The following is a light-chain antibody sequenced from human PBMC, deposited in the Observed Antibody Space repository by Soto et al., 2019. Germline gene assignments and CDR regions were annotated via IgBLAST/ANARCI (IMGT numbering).Light chain of an antibody. Sequence: EIVLTQSPATLSLSPGERATLSCRASQSVTKSVAWYQQKPGQAPRLLIFATSHRATDTPTRFSGSGSETDFTLTISSLEPEDFAVYYCQQRSDWPPSLTFGGGTKVEIK. V-gene: IGKV3-11*01. J-gene: IGKJ4*01. CDR3: QQRSDWPPSLT. CDR2: ATS. CDR1: QSVTKS.